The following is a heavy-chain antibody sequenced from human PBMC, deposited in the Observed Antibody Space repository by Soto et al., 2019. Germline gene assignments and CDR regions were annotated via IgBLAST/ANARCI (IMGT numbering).Heavy chain of an antibody. D-gene: IGHD3-10*01. J-gene: IGHJ4*02. CDR1: GASVSRIGFH. CDR3: ARRGSGHTFDY. Sequence: QVQLQESGPGLVKPSETLSLTCAVSGASVSRIGFHWGWIRQPPGQGLEWIGSISDAGTTFYNPSLKSRVTISADTSKNHFSLRLTSVTAADTAVYYCARRGSGHTFDYWGQGTLVTVSS. CDR2: ISDAGTT. V-gene: IGHV4-39*01.